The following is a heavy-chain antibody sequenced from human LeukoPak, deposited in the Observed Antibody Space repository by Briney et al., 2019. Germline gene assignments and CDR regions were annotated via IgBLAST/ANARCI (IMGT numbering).Heavy chain of an antibody. CDR1: GGSISSSSYY. CDR3: AGDFWSGYYFRD. V-gene: IGHV4-39*07. J-gene: IGHJ4*02. D-gene: IGHD3-3*01. Sequence: SETLSLTCTVSGGSISSSSYYWGWIRQPPGKGLEWIGEINHSGSTNCNPSLKSRVTISVDTSKNQFSLKLSSVTAADTAVYYCAGDFWSGYYFRDWGQGTLVTVSS. CDR2: INHSGST.